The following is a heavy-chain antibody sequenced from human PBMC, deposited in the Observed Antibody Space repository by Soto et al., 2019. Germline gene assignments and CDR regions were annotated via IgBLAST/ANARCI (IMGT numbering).Heavy chain of an antibody. J-gene: IGHJ4*02. D-gene: IGHD3-10*01. CDR2: INAGNGNT. V-gene: IGHV1-3*01. Sequence: GASVKVSCKASGYIFTSYAVHWVRQAPGQRLEWMGWINAGNGNTKYSQKFQGRVTITTDTSASTAYMELSSLRSEDTALYYCARGPRPYYYVDYWGQGTLVTVSS. CDR1: GYIFTSYA. CDR3: ARGPRPYYYVDY.